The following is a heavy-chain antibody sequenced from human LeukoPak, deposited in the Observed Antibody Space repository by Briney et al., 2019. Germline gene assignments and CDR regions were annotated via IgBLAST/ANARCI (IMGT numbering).Heavy chain of an antibody. J-gene: IGHJ4*02. CDR1: GASVTSDH. D-gene: IGHD1-14*01. CDR2: IHYSGYI. Sequence: PSETLSLTCTVSGASVTSDHWSWLRQPPEKGLEWIAYIHYSGYINYNPSLRGRSTISLDTSKNQMSLRLNSVTAADTAVYYCARHTPERTGGDSDYWGQGMLVTVSS. CDR3: ARHTPERTGGDSDY. V-gene: IGHV4-59*08.